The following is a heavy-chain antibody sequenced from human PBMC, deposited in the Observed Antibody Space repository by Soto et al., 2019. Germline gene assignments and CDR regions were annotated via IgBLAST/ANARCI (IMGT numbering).Heavy chain of an antibody. Sequence: SETLSLTCTVSGGSISSGGYYWSWIRQHPGKGLEWIGYIYYSGSTYYNTSLKSRVTISVDTSKNHFSLKLSSVTAADTAVYYCARDYGDYVIDYWGQGTLVTVSS. CDR3: ARDYGDYVIDY. D-gene: IGHD4-17*01. V-gene: IGHV4-31*03. CDR2: IYYSGST. J-gene: IGHJ4*02. CDR1: GGSISSGGYY.